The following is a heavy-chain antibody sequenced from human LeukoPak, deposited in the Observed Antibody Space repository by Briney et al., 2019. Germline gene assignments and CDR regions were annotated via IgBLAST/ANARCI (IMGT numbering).Heavy chain of an antibody. V-gene: IGHV3-23*01. Sequence: GGSLRLSCAASGFTFSSYAMSWVRQAPGKGLEWVSAISGSGGSTYYADSVKGGFTISRDNSKNTLYLQMNSLRAEDTAVYYCANGRYYDFWSGYTEYFQHWGQGTLVTVSS. D-gene: IGHD3-3*01. CDR1: GFTFSSYA. J-gene: IGHJ1*01. CDR2: ISGSGGST. CDR3: ANGRYYDFWSGYTEYFQH.